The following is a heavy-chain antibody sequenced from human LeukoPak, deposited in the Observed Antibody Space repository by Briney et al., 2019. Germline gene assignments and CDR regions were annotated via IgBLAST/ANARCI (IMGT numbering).Heavy chain of an antibody. CDR3: ARLDGSGYGWFDP. Sequence: SETLSLTCTVSGGSISSYYWSWIRQPPGKGLEWIGYIYYSGSTNYNPSLKSRVTISVDTSKNQFSLKLSSVTAADTAVYYCARLDGSGYGWFDPWGQGTLVTVSS. V-gene: IGHV4-59*08. J-gene: IGHJ5*02. CDR1: GGSISSYY. D-gene: IGHD3-22*01. CDR2: IYYSGST.